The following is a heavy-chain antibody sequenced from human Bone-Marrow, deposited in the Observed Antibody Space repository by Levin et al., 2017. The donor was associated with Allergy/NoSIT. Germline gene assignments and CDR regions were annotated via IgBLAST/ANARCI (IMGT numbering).Heavy chain of an antibody. Sequence: GGSLRLSCAASGFTFSNYWMHWVRQVPGMGLEWVSRINGDGGNIAYADSVQGRFSISRDNAKNTLYVQMNSLGAEDTAMYYCARGDVRLRIVAHAFDLWGQGTMVTVSP. CDR1: GFTFSNYW. CDR2: INGDGGNI. J-gene: IGHJ3*01. CDR3: ARGDVRLRIVAHAFDL. D-gene: IGHD5-12*01. V-gene: IGHV3-74*01.